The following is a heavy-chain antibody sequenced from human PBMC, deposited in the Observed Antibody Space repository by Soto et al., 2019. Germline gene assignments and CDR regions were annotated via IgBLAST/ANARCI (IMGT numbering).Heavy chain of an antibody. J-gene: IGHJ4*02. CDR2: IIYDGSTK. V-gene: IGHV3-30*18. D-gene: IGHD3-10*01. CDR3: AKDRMGAGVRGYFDY. Sequence: QVQLVESGGGVVQPGRSLRLSCAASGFTLSSYGMPWVRQAPGKGLEWVEVIIYDGSTKYYADSVKGRFTISRDNSKSTLYLQMNSLRAEDTAVYYCAKDRMGAGVRGYFDYWGQGTLVTVSS. CDR1: GFTLSSYG.